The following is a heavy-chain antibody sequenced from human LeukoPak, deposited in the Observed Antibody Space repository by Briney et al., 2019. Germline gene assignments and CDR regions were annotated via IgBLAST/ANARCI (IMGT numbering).Heavy chain of an antibody. CDR3: AGRPVGYCSGGSCYSGHWFDP. V-gene: IGHV1-46*01. D-gene: IGHD2-15*01. Sequence: ASVKVSCKASGYTFTSYGISWVRQAPGQGLEWMGIINPSGGSTSYAQKFQGRVTMTRDTSTSTVYMELSSLRSEDTAVYYCAGRPVGYCSGGSCYSGHWFDPWGQGTLVTVSS. J-gene: IGHJ5*02. CDR1: GYTFTSYG. CDR2: INPSGGST.